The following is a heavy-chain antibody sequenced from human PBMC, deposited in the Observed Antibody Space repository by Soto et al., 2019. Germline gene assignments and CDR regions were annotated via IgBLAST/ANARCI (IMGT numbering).Heavy chain of an antibody. J-gene: IGHJ3*02. Sequence: QVQLLQSGAEVRKPGASVRVSCEASGYTLSDYFMQWVRQAPGQGLEWMGWINPNTGDTHYAQKFQGRVTMTRDTSINTAYMELNRPTSEDTAVYFCTREGGGIGTGDTGNDAFDIWGQGTKVTVSS. CDR1: GYTLSDYF. CDR3: TREGGGIGTGDTGNDAFDI. CDR2: INPNTGDT. V-gene: IGHV1-2*02. D-gene: IGHD6-13*01.